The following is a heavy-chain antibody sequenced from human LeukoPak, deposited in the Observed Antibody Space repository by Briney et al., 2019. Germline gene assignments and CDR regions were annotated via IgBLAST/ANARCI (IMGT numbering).Heavy chain of an antibody. J-gene: IGHJ6*03. CDR3: AKDAHRRKYYYYYYMDV. Sequence: GSLRLSCAASGFTVSSNYMSWVRQAPGKGLEWVSVIYSGGSTYYADSVKGRFTISRDNAKNSLYLQMNSLRAEDTALYYCAKDAHRRKYYYYYYMDVWGKGTTVTISS. CDR2: IYSGGST. CDR1: GFTVSSNY. V-gene: IGHV3-53*05.